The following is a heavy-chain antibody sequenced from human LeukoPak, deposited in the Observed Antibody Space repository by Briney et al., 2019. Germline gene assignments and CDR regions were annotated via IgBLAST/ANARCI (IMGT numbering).Heavy chain of an antibody. J-gene: IGHJ4*02. D-gene: IGHD3-10*01. CDR1: GGTFSSYA. CDR2: IIPIFGTA. V-gene: IGHV1-69*05. Sequence: GASVKVSCKASGGTFSSYAISRVRQAPGQGLEWMGGIIPIFGTANYAQKFQGRVTITTDESTSTAYMELSSLRSEDTAVYYCATLPYYYGSGSPLDYWGQGTLVTVSS. CDR3: ATLPYYYGSGSPLDY.